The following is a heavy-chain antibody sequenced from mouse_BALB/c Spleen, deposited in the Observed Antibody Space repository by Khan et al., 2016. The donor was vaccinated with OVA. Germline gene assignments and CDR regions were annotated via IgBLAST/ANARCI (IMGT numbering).Heavy chain of an antibody. CDR2: INTHSGVP. Sequence: QIQLLQSGPELKKPGETVRISCKASGYTFTTAGMQWVQKMPGKGLKWIGWINTHSGVPKYAEDFKGRFAFSLKTSANTAYLQIPNLKNKDTATSVCARGGAADYSNDGGAVEYWGQGTSVTVSS. CDR1: GYTFTTAG. V-gene: IGHV9-4*02. CDR3: ARGGAADYSNDGGAVEY. J-gene: IGHJ4*01. D-gene: IGHD2-12*01.